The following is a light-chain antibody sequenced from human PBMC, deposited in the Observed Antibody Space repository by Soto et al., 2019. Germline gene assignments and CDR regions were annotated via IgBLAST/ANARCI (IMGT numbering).Light chain of an antibody. CDR3: PNLLT. Sequence: DIQMTQSPSSLSSSVGDRVTITCRASQGISNYLAWYQQKPGKVPKLLIYAASTLQSGVPSRFSGSGSVTDFTLTISSLQPEDVATYYCPNLLTFGGGTKVEIK. CDR1: QGISNY. CDR2: AAS. J-gene: IGKJ4*01. V-gene: IGKV1-27*01.